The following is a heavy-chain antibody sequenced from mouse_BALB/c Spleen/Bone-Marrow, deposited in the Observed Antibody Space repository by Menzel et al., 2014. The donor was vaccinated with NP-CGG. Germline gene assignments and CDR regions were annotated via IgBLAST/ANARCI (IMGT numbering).Heavy chain of an antibody. J-gene: IGHJ3*01. Sequence: QVQLQQSGAELVRPGTSVKVSCKASGYAFXNYLIEWVKQRPGQGLEWIGVINPGSGGTNYNEKLKGKATLTADKSSSTAYMQLSSLTSDDSAVYFCARSRTGFAYWGQGTLVTVSA. V-gene: IGHV1-54*03. CDR3: ARSRTGFAY. CDR2: INPGSGGT. CDR1: GYAFXNYL.